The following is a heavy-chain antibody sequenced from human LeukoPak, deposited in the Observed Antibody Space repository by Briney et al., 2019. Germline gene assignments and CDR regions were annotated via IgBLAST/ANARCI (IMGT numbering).Heavy chain of an antibody. Sequence: SETLSPTCTVSGGSISSSTYHWGWIRQPPGKGLEWIGSIYYSGSTYYNPSLKSRVTISVDTSKNQFSLKLSSVTAPDTAVYYCATVSMVRGVESDYWGQGTLVTVSS. CDR1: GGSISSSTYH. J-gene: IGHJ4*02. D-gene: IGHD3-10*01. CDR3: ATVSMVRGVESDY. V-gene: IGHV4-39*01. CDR2: IYYSGST.